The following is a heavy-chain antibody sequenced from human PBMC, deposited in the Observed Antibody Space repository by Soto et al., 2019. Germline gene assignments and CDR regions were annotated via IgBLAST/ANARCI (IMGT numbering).Heavy chain of an antibody. J-gene: IGHJ4*02. V-gene: IGHV1-24*01. CDR1: GYTLTELS. Sequence: ASVKVSCKVSGYTLTELSMHWVRQAPGKGLEWMGGFDPEDGETIYAQKFQGRVTMTEDTSTDTAYMELSSLRSEDTAVYYCATTPYYGSGSSDRDYWGQGTLVTVSS. CDR2: FDPEDGET. D-gene: IGHD3-10*01. CDR3: ATTPYYGSGSSDRDY.